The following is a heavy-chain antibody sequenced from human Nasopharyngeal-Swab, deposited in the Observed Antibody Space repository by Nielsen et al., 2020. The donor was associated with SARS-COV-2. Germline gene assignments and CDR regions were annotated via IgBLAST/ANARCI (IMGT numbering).Heavy chain of an antibody. CDR2: IFYSGST. J-gene: IGHJ5*02. CDR3: ARVLRGGSIAARPYWFDP. CDR1: GGSISSGGYY. Sequence: SETLSLTCTVSGGSISSGGYYWGWIRQPPGKGLEWIGSIFYSGSTYYNPSLKSRVTISVDTSKNQSSLKLSSVTAADTAVYYCARVLRGGSIAARPYWFDPWGQGTLVTVSS. V-gene: IGHV4-39*01. D-gene: IGHD6-6*01.